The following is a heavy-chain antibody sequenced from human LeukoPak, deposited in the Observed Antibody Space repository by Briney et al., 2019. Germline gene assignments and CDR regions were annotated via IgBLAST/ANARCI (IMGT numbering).Heavy chain of an antibody. CDR3: ARDRNTDFWSGYYTNYFDY. CDR1: GFTFSSYS. J-gene: IGHJ4*02. D-gene: IGHD3-3*01. CDR2: MKQDGSEK. V-gene: IGHV3-7*01. Sequence: PGGSLRLSCAASGFTFSSYSMNWVRQAPGKGLEWVANMKQDGSEKYYVDSVKGRFTISRDNAKNSLYLQMTSLRAEDSAIYYCARDRNTDFWSGYYTNYFDYWGQGTLVTVSS.